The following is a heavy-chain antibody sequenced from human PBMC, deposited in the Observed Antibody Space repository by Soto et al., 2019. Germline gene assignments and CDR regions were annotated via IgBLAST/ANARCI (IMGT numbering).Heavy chain of an antibody. CDR2: ISSSSSYI. D-gene: IGHD3-22*01. CDR1: GFTFSSYS. Sequence: GGSLRLSCAASGFTFSSYSMNWVRQAPGKGLEWVSSISSSSSYIYYADSVKGRFTISRDNAKNSLYLQMNSLRAEDTAVYYCARVLTYYYDSSGYPIFGWFDPWGQGTLVTVSS. J-gene: IGHJ5*02. V-gene: IGHV3-21*01. CDR3: ARVLTYYYDSSGYPIFGWFDP.